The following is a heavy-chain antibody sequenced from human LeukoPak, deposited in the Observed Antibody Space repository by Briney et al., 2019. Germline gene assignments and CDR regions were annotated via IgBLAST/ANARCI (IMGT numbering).Heavy chain of an antibody. D-gene: IGHD6-19*01. CDR3: ARVVQWLVPGRDYYYYTDV. Sequence: GGSLRLSCAASGFTFSSYSMNWVRQAPGKGLEWVSYISSSSSTIYYADSVKGRFTISRDNAKNSLYLQMNSLRAEDTAVYYCARVVQWLVPGRDYYYYTDVWGKGTTVTVSS. CDR1: GFTFSSYS. V-gene: IGHV3-48*04. J-gene: IGHJ6*03. CDR2: ISSSSSTI.